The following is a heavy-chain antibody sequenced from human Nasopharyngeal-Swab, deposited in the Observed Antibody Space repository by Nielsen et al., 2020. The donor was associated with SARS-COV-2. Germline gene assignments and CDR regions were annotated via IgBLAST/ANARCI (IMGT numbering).Heavy chain of an antibody. CDR2: IYYSGST. D-gene: IGHD3-3*02. Sequence: SETLSLTCAVSGGSISSSNWWSWIRQPPGKGLEWIGSIYYSGSTYYNPSLKSRVTISVDTSKNQFSLKLSSVTAADTAVYYCARPSRHFWSGQDPWFDPWGQGTLVTVSS. J-gene: IGHJ5*02. V-gene: IGHV4-39*01. CDR1: GGSISSSNW. CDR3: ARPSRHFWSGQDPWFDP.